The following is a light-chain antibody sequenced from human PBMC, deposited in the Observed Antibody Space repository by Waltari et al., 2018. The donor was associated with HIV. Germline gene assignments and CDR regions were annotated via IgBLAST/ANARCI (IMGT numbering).Light chain of an antibody. V-gene: IGLV1-40*01. CDR2: DNR. CDR3: QSYDNSLSNVV. CDR1: NSNIGAGYD. Sequence: QSVLTQPPSVSGAPGQRVTISCTGSNSNIGAGYDANWYQQLPGSAPKPLMFDNRKRPSGVPDRFSGSKSGTSASLVITGLQAADEAVYYCQSYDNSLSNVVFGGGTKLIVL. J-gene: IGLJ2*01.